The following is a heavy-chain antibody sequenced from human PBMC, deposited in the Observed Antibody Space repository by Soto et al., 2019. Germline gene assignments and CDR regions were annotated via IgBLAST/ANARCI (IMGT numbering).Heavy chain of an antibody. CDR3: ATGYYYDSSGYTTLTYSFDY. J-gene: IGHJ4*02. V-gene: IGHV1-24*01. Sequence: ASVKVSCKVSGYTLIELSMHWVRQAPGKGLEWMGGFDPEDGETIYAQKFQGRVTMTEDTSTDTAYMELSSLRSEDTAVYYCATGYYYDSSGYTTLTYSFDYWGQGTLVTVSS. CDR2: FDPEDGET. D-gene: IGHD3-22*01. CDR1: GYTLIELS.